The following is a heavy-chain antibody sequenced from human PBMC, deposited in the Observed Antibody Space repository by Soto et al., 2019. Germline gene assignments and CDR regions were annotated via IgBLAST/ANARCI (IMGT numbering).Heavy chain of an antibody. D-gene: IGHD5-12*01. V-gene: IGHV3-48*03. J-gene: IGHJ4*02. CDR2: ISSSGSTI. CDR1: GFTFSSYE. CDR3: ARVGDSGYEPLVDY. Sequence: GGSLRLSCAASGFTFSSYEMNWVRQAPGKGLEWVSYISSSGSTIYYADSVKGRFTISRDNAKNSLYLQMNSLRAEDTAVYYCARVGDSGYEPLVDYWGQGTLVTVSS.